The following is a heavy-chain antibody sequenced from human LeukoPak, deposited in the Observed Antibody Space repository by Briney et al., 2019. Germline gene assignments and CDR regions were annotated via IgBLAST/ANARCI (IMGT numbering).Heavy chain of an antibody. Sequence: QPGGSLRLSCAASGFTFSSYWMHWVRQAPGKGLVWVSRINSDGSSTSYADSVKGRFTVSRDNAKNTLYLQMNSLRAEDTAVYYCVVVAAILGYWGQGTLVTVSS. CDR2: INSDGSST. CDR1: GFTFSSYW. V-gene: IGHV3-74*01. J-gene: IGHJ4*02. D-gene: IGHD2-21*02. CDR3: VVVAAILGY.